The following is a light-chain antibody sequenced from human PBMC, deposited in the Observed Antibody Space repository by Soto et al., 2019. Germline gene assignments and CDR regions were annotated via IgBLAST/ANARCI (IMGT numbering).Light chain of an antibody. CDR3: QQSYTSSWT. CDR1: QSVAGY. CDR2: AAS. Sequence: DIQMTQAPSSLSASVGDRVTLTCRASQSVAGYLNWYQQKPGGAPHPLIYAASTLQSGVPSRFSGSGSGTDFKLTISSLQPEDVATYYCQQSYTSSWTFGPGTKVDIK. J-gene: IGKJ1*01. V-gene: IGKV1-39*01.